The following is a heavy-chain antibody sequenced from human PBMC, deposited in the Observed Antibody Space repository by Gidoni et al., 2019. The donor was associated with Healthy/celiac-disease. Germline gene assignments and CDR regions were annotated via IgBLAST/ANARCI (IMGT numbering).Heavy chain of an antibody. Sequence: QVQLVQSGAEVKKPGASVKVSCKASGSTFTGYYMHWVRQAPGQGLEWMGWINPNSGGTNYAQKFQGRVTMTRDTSISTAYMELSRLRSDDTAVYYCAAFFGVAHYYYYGMDVWGQGTTVTVSS. J-gene: IGHJ6*02. CDR3: AAFFGVAHYYYYGMDV. CDR2: INPNSGGT. V-gene: IGHV1-2*02. CDR1: GSTFTGYY. D-gene: IGHD3-3*01.